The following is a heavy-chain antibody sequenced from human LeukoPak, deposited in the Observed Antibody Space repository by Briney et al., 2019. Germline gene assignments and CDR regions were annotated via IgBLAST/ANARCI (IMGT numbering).Heavy chain of an antibody. J-gene: IGHJ3*02. Sequence: PGGSLRLSCAASGFTVSTNYMNWVRQAPGKGLEWVSVIYSGGSTYSADSVKGRFTISRDTSKNTVYLQMNSLRAEDTAVYYCARDEGYGSGSFDIWGQGTMVTVSS. CDR3: ARDEGYGSGSFDI. D-gene: IGHD3-10*01. CDR1: GFTVSTNY. CDR2: IYSGGST. V-gene: IGHV3-53*01.